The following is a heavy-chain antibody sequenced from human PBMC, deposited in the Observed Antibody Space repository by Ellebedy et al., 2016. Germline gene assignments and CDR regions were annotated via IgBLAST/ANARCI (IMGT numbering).Heavy chain of an antibody. CDR3: VSGRYGTGSQSYYFDK. V-gene: IGHV3-9*01. Sequence: SLKISXVASGFRFGEYNMHWVRQVPGKGLEWVSSIGWNSGNIVYADSVKGRFTISRDNEKNFLYLQMSSLRVQDTTFYYCVSGRYGTGSQSYYFDKWGRGTLVTVSS. CDR1: GFRFGEYN. D-gene: IGHD3-10*01. J-gene: IGHJ4*01. CDR2: IGWNSGNI.